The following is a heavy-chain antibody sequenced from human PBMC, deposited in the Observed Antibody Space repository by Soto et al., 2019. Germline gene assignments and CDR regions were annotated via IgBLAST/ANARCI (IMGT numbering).Heavy chain of an antibody. CDR1: GGSFSGYY. CDR2: INHSGST. J-gene: IGHJ5*02. CDR3: ARGKGYYYDSSGYYRATWFDP. Sequence: SETLSLTCAVYGGSFSGYYWSWIRQPPGKGLEWIGEINHSGSTNYNPSLKSRVTLSVDTSKNQFSLKLSSVTAADTAVYYCARGKGYYYDSSGYYRATWFDPWGQGTLVTVS. V-gene: IGHV4-34*01. D-gene: IGHD3-22*01.